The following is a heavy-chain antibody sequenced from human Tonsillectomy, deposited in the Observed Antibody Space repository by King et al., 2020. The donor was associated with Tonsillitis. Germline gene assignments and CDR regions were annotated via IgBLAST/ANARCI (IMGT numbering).Heavy chain of an antibody. V-gene: IGHV3-43*01. CDR1: GFTFDDYT. D-gene: IGHD2-15*01. CDR2: ISWDGGST. Sequence: VQLVESGGVVVQPGGSLRLSCAASGFTFDDYTMHWVRQAPGKGLEWVSLISWDGGSTYYADSVKGRFTISRDNSKNSLYLQMNSLRTEDTALYYCAKDMMVARGLYYYYGMDVWGQGTTVTVSS. J-gene: IGHJ6*02. CDR3: AKDMMVARGLYYYYGMDV.